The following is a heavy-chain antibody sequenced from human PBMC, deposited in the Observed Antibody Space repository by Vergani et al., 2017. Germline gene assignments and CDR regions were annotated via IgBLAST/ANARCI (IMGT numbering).Heavy chain of an antibody. Sequence: QVQLQESGPGLVKPPGTLSLTCAVSGGSISSSNWWSWVRQPPGKGLQWIGEIYHSGSTNYNPSLKSRVAISVDKSKNQFSLKLSSVTAADTAVYYCARDNKQLRPRAFDLWGQGTMVTVSS. CDR3: ARDNKQLRPRAFDL. D-gene: IGHD4-23*01. V-gene: IGHV4-4*03. CDR1: GGSISSSNW. J-gene: IGHJ3*01. CDR2: IYHSGST.